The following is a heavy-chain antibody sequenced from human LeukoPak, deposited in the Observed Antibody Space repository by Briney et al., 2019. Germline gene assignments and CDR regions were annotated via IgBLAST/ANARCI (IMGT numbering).Heavy chain of an antibody. V-gene: IGHV1-18*01. CDR1: GYTFTSYG. D-gene: IGHD3-22*01. CDR2: ISAYNSNT. J-gene: IGHJ4*02. Sequence: ASVKVSCKASGYTFTSYGISWVRQAPGQGLEWMGWISAYNSNTNYAQKLQGRVTMTTDTSTSTAYMELRSLRSDDTAVYYCARVSRYYYDSSGYPHWGQGTLVTVSS. CDR3: ARVSRYYYDSSGYPH.